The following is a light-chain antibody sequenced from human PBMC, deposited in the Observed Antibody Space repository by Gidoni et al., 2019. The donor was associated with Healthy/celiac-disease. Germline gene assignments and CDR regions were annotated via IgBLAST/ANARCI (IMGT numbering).Light chain of an antibody. CDR2: LGS. J-gene: IGKJ5*01. CDR1: PSLLHSNGYNY. CDR3: MQALQTPPT. V-gene: IGKV2-28*01. Sequence: DTVMTQFPLSLPVTPGEPASISCRSSPSLLHSNGYNYLDWYLQKPGQSPQFMIYLGSQRGAGVADRCSGSGSGTDFTLKISRVEAEDVGVYYCMQALQTPPTFGEGTRLEIK.